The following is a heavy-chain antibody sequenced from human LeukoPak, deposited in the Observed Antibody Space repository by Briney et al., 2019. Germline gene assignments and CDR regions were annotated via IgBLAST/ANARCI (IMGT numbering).Heavy chain of an antibody. J-gene: IGHJ4*02. CDR1: GGSFSGHY. Sequence: SETLSLTCAVYGGSFSGHYWSWIRQPAGKGLEWIGRIYTSGSTNYNPSLKSRVTMSVDTSKNQFSLKLSSVTAADTAVYYCARAGIRGATPFDYWGQGTLVTVSS. V-gene: IGHV4-59*10. D-gene: IGHD3-10*01. CDR2: IYTSGST. CDR3: ARAGIRGATPFDY.